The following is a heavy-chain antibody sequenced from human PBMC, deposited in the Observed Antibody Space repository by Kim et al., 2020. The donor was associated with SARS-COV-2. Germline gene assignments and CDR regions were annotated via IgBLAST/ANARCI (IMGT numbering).Heavy chain of an antibody. V-gene: IGHV4-61*01. Sequence: SETLSLTCTVSGGSASSGIYYWSWIRQPPGKGLEWIGHIYSSGSTTYNPSLKCRVLISVDTSKNQFNLNLSSVTAADTAVYYCAWYRDSCDYCRGMDVWGQGTAVAVSS. CDR1: GGSASSGIYY. D-gene: IGHD3-22*01. CDR2: IYSSGST. J-gene: IGHJ6*02. CDR3: AWYRDSCDYCRGMDV.